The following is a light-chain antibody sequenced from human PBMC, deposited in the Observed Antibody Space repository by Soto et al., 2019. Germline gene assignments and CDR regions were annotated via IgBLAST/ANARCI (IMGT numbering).Light chain of an antibody. Sequence: QSALTQPRSVSGSPGQSVTISCTGTSSDVGGYNYVSWYQQHPGKAPKVMIYDVTKRPSGVPDRFSGSKSGNTASLTISGLQAEDEADYYCCSYAGSYSFLFGSGTKLTVL. CDR1: SSDVGGYNY. CDR3: CSYAGSYSFL. CDR2: DVT. J-gene: IGLJ1*01. V-gene: IGLV2-11*01.